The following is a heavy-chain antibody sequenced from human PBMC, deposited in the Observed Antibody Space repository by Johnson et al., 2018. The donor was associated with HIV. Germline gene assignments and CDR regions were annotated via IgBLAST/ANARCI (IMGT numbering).Heavy chain of an antibody. CDR3: AKDSSVLLCFDI. CDR2: ISYDGSNK. J-gene: IGHJ3*02. V-gene: IGHV3-30*04. D-gene: IGHD3-10*01. Sequence: QVQLVESGGGVVQPGRSLRLSCAASGFTFSNYTMHWVRQAPGKGLEWVALISYDGSNKYYADSVKGRFTISRDNSKNTLYLQMNSLRAEDTAVYYCAKDSSVLLCFDIWGQGTMVTVSS. CDR1: GFTFSNYT.